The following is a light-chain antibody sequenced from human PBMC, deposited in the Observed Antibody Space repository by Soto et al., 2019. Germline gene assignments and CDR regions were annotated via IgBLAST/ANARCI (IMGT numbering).Light chain of an antibody. V-gene: IGLV1-44*01. Sequence: QSVLTQPPSASGTPGQRVTISCSGSSSNIGSNTVNWYQQLPGTAPKRLIYSDNQRPSGVPDRFSGSKSGTSASLAISGLQSEDEADYFCAAWDDSVNVVIFGGGTQLTVL. J-gene: IGLJ2*01. CDR2: SDN. CDR1: SSNIGSNT. CDR3: AAWDDSVNVVI.